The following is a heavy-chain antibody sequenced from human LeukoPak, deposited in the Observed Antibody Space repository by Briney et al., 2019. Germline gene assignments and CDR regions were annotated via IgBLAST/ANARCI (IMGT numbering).Heavy chain of an antibody. J-gene: IGHJ4*02. V-gene: IGHV3-23*01. Sequence: GGSLRLSCAASGFTFSSYAMSWVRQAPGKGLEWVSAISGSGGSTYYADSVKGRFTISRDNSKNTLYLQMNSPRAEDTAVYYCAKLSTVTTPPYYFDYWGQGTLVTVSS. CDR3: AKLSTVTTPPYYFDY. CDR1: GFTFSSYA. CDR2: ISGSGGST. D-gene: IGHD4-17*01.